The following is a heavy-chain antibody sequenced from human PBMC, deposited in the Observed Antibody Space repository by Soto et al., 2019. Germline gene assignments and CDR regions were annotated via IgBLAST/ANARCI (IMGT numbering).Heavy chain of an antibody. CDR3: ARFGTDSGGSCYGIHSGCYYGMDV. CDR1: GYSFTSYW. CDR2: IDPSDSYT. V-gene: IGHV5-10-1*01. J-gene: IGHJ6*02. Sequence: PGESLKISCKGSGYSFTSYWISWVRQMPGKGLEWMGRIDPSDSYTNYSPSFQGHVTISADKSISTAYLQWSSLKASDTAMYYCARFGTDSGGSCYGIHSGCYYGMDVWGQGTTVTVSS. D-gene: IGHD2-15*01.